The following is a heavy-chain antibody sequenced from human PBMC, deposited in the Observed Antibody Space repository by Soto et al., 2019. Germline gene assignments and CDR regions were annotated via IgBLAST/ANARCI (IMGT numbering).Heavy chain of an antibody. V-gene: IGHV4-39*01. D-gene: IGHD6-13*01. CDR2: IYYSGST. CDR3: ARGSSWYYFDY. Sequence: SETLSLTCTVSGGSISSNSYYWGWIRQPPGKGLEWIGSIYYSGSTYYNPSLKSRVTISVDTSKNQFSLKLSSVTAADTAVYYCARGSSWYYFDYWGQGTLVTVSS. CDR1: GGSISSNSYY. J-gene: IGHJ4*02.